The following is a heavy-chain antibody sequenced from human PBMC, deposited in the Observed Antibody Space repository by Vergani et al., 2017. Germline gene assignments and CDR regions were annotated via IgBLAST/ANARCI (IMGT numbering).Heavy chain of an antibody. CDR3: ARVRAYRSYGPLFDY. CDR1: GYTFTGYY. V-gene: IGHV1-8*02. J-gene: IGHJ4*02. D-gene: IGHD5-18*01. Sequence: QVQLVQSGAEVKKPGASVKVSCKASGYTFTGYYMHWVRQAPGQGLEWMGWINPNSGNTGYAQKFQGRVTMTRNTSISTAYMELSSLRSDDTAVYYCARVRAYRSYGPLFDYWGQGTLVTVSS. CDR2: INPNSGNT.